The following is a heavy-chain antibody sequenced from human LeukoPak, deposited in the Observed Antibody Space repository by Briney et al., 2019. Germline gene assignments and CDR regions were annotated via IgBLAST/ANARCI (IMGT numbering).Heavy chain of an antibody. V-gene: IGHV3-74*01. D-gene: IGHD2-2*01. J-gene: IGHJ6*03. CDR1: GFTFSSYW. CDR3: ASGVVVVPAANYYYMDV. CDR2: INSDGSST. Sequence: GGSLRLSCAASGFTFSSYWMHWVRQAPGKGLVWVSRINSDGSSTSYADSVKGRFTISRDNAKNTLYLQMNSLRAEDTAVYYCASGVVVVPAANYYYMDVWGKGTTVTISS.